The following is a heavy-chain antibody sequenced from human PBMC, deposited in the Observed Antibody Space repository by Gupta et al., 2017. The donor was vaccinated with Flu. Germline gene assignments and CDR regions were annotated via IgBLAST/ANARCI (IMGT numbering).Heavy chain of an antibody. CDR3: VRNRGWQQFDY. V-gene: IGHV3-7*01. D-gene: IGHD3-10*01. J-gene: IGHJ4*02. CDR1: GFTCRGYW. CDR2: IAADDSVK. Sequence: EEQLVESGGGLVQSGGSLRLSCAASGFTCRGYWMDWVRQAPGKGLEWVDNIAADDSVKNYADSVKGRFTISRDDAKTSLYLHMNSLRAEDTAVYYCVRNRGWQQFDYWGQVALVTVSS.